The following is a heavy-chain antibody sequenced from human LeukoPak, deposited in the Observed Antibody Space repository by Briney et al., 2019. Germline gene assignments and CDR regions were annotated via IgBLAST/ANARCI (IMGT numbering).Heavy chain of an antibody. V-gene: IGHV4-34*01. CDR2: INHSGST. CDR3: ARGQGSVNGSGRHYYYYMDV. D-gene: IGHD3-10*01. CDR1: GGSFSGYY. J-gene: IGHJ6*03. Sequence: SETLSLTCAVYGGSFSGYYWSWIRQPPGKGLEWIGEINHSGSTNYNPSLKSRVTISADTSKNQFSLKLSSVTAADTAVYYCARGQGSVNGSGRHYYYYMDVWGKGTTVTVSS.